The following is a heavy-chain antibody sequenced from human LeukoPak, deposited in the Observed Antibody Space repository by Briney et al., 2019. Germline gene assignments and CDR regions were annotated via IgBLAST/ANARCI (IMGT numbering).Heavy chain of an antibody. J-gene: IGHJ4*02. CDR1: GGSISSYY. Sequence: SETLSLTCTVSGGSISSYYWSWIRQPAGKGLEWIGRIYTSGSTNYNPSLKSRVTMSVDTSKNQFSLKLSSVTAADTAVYYCAREDLSGYEPRIDYWGQGTLVTVSS. D-gene: IGHD5-12*01. V-gene: IGHV4-4*07. CDR2: IYTSGST. CDR3: AREDLSGYEPRIDY.